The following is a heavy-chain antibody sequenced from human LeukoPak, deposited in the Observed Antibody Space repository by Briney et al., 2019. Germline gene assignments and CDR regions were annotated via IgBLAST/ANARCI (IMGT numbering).Heavy chain of an antibody. CDR2: IYYSGST. D-gene: IGHD3-22*01. Sequence: SETLSLTCTVSGGSIISYYWSWIRQPPGKGLEWIGYIYYSGSTNYNPSLKSRVTISVDTSKNQLSLKLSSVTAADTAVYYCARSSVGYYYDSSGLYYFDYWGQGTLVTVSS. V-gene: IGHV4-59*01. J-gene: IGHJ4*02. CDR3: ARSSVGYYYDSSGLYYFDY. CDR1: GGSIISYY.